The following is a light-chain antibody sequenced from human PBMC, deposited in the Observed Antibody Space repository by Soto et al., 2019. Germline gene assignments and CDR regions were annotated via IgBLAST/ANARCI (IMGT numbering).Light chain of an antibody. V-gene: IGLV2-11*01. CDR1: SSDVGGYNY. CDR2: DVT. CDR3: CSYAGSYTMV. Sequence: QSALTQPRSVSGSPGQSVTISCTGTSSDVGGYNYVSWYQQQPAKAPRLMIYDVTKRPSGVPDRFSGSKSGNTASLTISGLQAEDEADYYCCSYAGSYTMVFGGGTKLTVL. J-gene: IGLJ2*01.